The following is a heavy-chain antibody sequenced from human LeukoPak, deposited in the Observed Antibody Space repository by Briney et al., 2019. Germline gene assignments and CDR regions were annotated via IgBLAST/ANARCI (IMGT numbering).Heavy chain of an antibody. CDR2: ISSSGSTI. V-gene: IGHV3-11*01. Sequence: GGSLRLSCAASGFTFSDYYMSWIRQAPGKGLEWVSYISSSGSTIYYADSVKGRFTISRDNAKNSLYLQMNSLRAEDTAVYYCAKVETPVAGTLDYWGQGTLVTVSS. CDR1: GFTFSDYY. CDR3: AKVETPVAGTLDY. J-gene: IGHJ4*02. D-gene: IGHD6-13*01.